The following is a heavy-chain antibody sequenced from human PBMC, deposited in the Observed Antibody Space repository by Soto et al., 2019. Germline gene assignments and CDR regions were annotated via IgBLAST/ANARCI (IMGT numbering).Heavy chain of an antibody. CDR1: GYTFTSYD. CDR2: MNPNSGNT. Sequence: ASVKVSCKASGYTFTSYDINWVRQATGQGLEWMGWMNPNSGNTGYAQKFQGRVTMTRNTSISTAYMELSSLRSEDTAVYYCARGKSSPRYYYYMDVWGKGTTVTVSS. D-gene: IGHD3-10*01. J-gene: IGHJ6*03. CDR3: ARGKSSPRYYYYMDV. V-gene: IGHV1-8*01.